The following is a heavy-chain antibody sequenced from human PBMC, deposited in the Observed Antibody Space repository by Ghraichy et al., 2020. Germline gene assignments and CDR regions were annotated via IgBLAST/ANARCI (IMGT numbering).Heavy chain of an antibody. J-gene: IGHJ6*02. CDR2: MYSGGST. V-gene: IGHV3-53*01. Sequence: GESLNISCAASGLVVSNNYMSWVRQAPGKGLEWVSVMYSGGSTYYADSVKGRFTISRDNSKNMVYLQMSSLRAEDTAVYYCARKEGFIERYGMDVWGQGTTVTVSS. CDR3: ARKEGFIERYGMDV. D-gene: IGHD1-1*01. CDR1: GLVVSNNY.